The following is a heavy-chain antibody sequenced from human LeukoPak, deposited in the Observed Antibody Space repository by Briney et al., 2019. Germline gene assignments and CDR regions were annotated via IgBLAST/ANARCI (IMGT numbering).Heavy chain of an antibody. D-gene: IGHD5-12*01. V-gene: IGHV1-46*01. Sequence: ASVKVSCKASGYTFTSYYMHWVRQAPGQGLEWMGIINPSGGSTSYAQKFQGRVTMTRDTSTSTLYMELSNLRSEDTAVYYCARDILPSYSGYDRTLPDYWGQGTMVTVSS. J-gene: IGHJ3*01. CDR1: GYTFTSYY. CDR2: INPSGGST. CDR3: ARDILPSYSGYDRTLPDY.